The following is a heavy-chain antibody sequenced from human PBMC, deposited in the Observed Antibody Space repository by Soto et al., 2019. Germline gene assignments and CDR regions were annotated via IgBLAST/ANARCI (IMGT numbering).Heavy chain of an antibody. D-gene: IGHD1-1*01. CDR3: ANELASGSAFDI. J-gene: IGHJ3*02. V-gene: IGHV3-21*04. CDR2: ISSSSSYI. Sequence: GGSLRLSCAASGFTFSSYSMNWVRQAPGKGLEWVSSISSSSSYIYYADSVKGRFTISRDNAKNSLYLQMNSLRAEGTAVYYCANELASGSAFDIWGQGTMVTVSS. CDR1: GFTFSSYS.